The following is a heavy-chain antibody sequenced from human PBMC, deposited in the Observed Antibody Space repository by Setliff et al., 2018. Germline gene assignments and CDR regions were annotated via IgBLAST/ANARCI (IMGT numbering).Heavy chain of an antibody. D-gene: IGHD5-18*01. Sequence: ASVKVSCKASGYTFTSYAMHWVRQAPGQRLEWMGWINAGNGNTNYAQKFQGRVTLTTDTSTSTAYMELRSLTSDDSAFYYCARAPSVELVTIRTNSWFTYWGQGTLVTVSS. CDR2: INAGNGNT. J-gene: IGHJ4*02. CDR3: ARAPSVELVTIRTNSWFTY. V-gene: IGHV1-3*01. CDR1: GYTFTSYA.